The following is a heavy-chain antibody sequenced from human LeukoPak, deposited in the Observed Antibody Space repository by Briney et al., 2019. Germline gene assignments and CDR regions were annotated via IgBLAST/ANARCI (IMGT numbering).Heavy chain of an antibody. CDR1: GSSLLDLS. Sequence: ASVKVSCTVSGSSLLDLSMHWVRHSPPKGLEWLGGFHPENDEIIYAQNFQGRVTMSEDTSRDTAYMELRSLRSDDTAVYYCVTGDHSPYYFHYWGQGTLVTVSS. J-gene: IGHJ4*02. D-gene: IGHD4-11*01. CDR2: FHPENDEI. CDR3: VTGDHSPYYFHY. V-gene: IGHV1-24*01.